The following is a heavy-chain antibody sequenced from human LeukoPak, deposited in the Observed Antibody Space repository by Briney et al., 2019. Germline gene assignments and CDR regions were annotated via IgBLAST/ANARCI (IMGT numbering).Heavy chain of an antibody. J-gene: IGHJ4*02. Sequence: LILSFAAWVITSSYNNNSGGPAARQGGGGGGVIWFDGSNKYYADSVKGRFTISRDNSKNTLYLQMNSLRAEDTAVYYCARGGGSGTYYIFVYWGQGALVTVSS. D-gene: IGHD3-10*01. CDR2: IWFDGSNK. CDR3: ARGGGSGTYYIFVY. V-gene: IGHV3-33*08. CDR1: VITSSYN.